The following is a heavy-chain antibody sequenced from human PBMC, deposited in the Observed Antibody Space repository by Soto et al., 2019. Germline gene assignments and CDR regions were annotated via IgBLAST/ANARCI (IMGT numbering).Heavy chain of an antibody. CDR3: ARDTGSRLDL. J-gene: IGHJ5*02. Sequence: EVQLVESGGGLVQPGGSLRLSCAASGFTFSRYWMHWVRQAPGKGLVWVSRINSDGSSTGYADSVKGRFTISRDNAKKTLYLQMNSLRVEDTSVYYCARDTGSRLDLWCQGTLVT. D-gene: IGHD2-2*01. V-gene: IGHV3-74*01. CDR1: GFTFSRYW. CDR2: INSDGSST.